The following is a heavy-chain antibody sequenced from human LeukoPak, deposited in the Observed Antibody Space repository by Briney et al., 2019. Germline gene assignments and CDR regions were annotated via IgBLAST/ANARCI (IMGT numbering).Heavy chain of an antibody. CDR2: ISGSGGST. CDR1: GFTFSDYY. CDR3: ARRAEGLNFDY. J-gene: IGHJ4*02. D-gene: IGHD6-13*01. V-gene: IGHV3-23*01. Sequence: GGSLRLSCAASGFTFSDYYMSWVRQAPGKGLEWVSAISGSGGSTYYADSVKGRFTISRDNSKNTLYLQMNSLRAEDTAVYYCARRAEGLNFDYWGQGTLVTVSS.